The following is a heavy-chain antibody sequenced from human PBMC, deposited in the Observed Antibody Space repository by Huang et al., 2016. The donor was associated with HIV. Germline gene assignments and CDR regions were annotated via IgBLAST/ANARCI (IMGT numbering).Heavy chain of an antibody. CDR2: IYSNGEG. Sequence: QITLRESGPALVKPTQTLTLTCTFSGFSLTTTGVGVGWIRQPPGQALEWLAFIYSNGEGRDSPALSSRLTITKDTSKNQVVLTMTNMDPVDTATYYCAHSTDASAATFYFDFWGQGTLVAVSS. V-gene: IGHV2-5*01. CDR3: AHSTDASAATFYFDF. D-gene: IGHD6-25*01. J-gene: IGHJ4*02. CDR1: GFSLTTTGVG.